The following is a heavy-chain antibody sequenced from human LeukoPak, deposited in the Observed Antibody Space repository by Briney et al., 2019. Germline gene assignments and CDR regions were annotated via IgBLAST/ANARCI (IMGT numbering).Heavy chain of an antibody. V-gene: IGHV3-21*01. CDR2: ISSTSSYI. D-gene: IGHD1-26*01. J-gene: IGHJ6*03. CDR1: GFTFSSFS. Sequence: GGSLRLSCAASGFTFSSFSMNWVRQAPGKGGEWVSSISSTSSYIYYADSVKGRFTISRDKDKNSVYLQMTRLRAEGRAVYYVARALKGVRRRIGGTTTFEYYYYMDVWGKGTTVTISS. CDR3: ARALKGVRRRIGGTTTFEYYYYMDV.